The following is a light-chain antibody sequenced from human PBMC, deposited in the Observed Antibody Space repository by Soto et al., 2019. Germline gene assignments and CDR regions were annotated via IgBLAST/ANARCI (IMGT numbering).Light chain of an antibody. CDR3: QQSSRTPWT. CDR1: QRVSNY. V-gene: IGKV1-39*01. Sequence: DVQMTQSPSSLSASVGDRVTITCRASQRVSNYLNWYQQKPGKAPKLLIYTASTLQSGVPSRFSGSGSGPDFTLTISSLQPEDFATYFCQQSSRTPWTFGPGTKA. CDR2: TAS. J-gene: IGKJ1*01.